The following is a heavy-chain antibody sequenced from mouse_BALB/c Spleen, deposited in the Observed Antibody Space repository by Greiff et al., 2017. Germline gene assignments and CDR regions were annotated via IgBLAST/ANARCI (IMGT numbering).Heavy chain of an antibody. V-gene: IGHV3-8*02. Sequence: EVKLMESGPSLVKPSQTLSLTCSVTGDSITSGYWNWFRKFPGNKLEYMGYISYSGSTYNNPSLKSRISITRDTSKNQYYLQLHYVTTEDTATYYCARYSPPAANYEAFYWYFDVWGAGTTVTVSA. CDR2: ISYSGST. D-gene: IGHD2-1*01. J-gene: IGHJ1*01. CDR1: GDSITSGY. CDR3: ARYSPPAANYEAFYWYFDV.